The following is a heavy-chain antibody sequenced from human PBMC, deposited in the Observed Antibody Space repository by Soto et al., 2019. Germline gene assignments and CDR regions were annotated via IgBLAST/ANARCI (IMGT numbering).Heavy chain of an antibody. CDR2: IYPGDSDT. CDR3: AASIFYYGMDV. Sequence: ESLKISCKGSGYTFTNYWIGWVRQMPGKGLEWMGIIYPGDSDTKYNPSFQGQVTISADKSITTTYLQWSSLKASDTAIYYCAASIFYYGMDVWGQGTTVTVSS. CDR1: GYTFTNYW. J-gene: IGHJ6*02. V-gene: IGHV5-51*01.